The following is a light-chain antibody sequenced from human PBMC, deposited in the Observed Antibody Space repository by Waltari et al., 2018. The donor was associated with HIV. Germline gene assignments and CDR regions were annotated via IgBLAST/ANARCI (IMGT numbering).Light chain of an antibody. V-gene: IGLV3-9*01. J-gene: IGLJ2*01. CDR3: QIWDSSTVV. CDR1: SLGRTS. Sequence: SYELAQPISVSVALGQTARITCGGNSLGRTSVPWYQHRPGQAPVLVIYRDNNRPSGIPERFSGSSSGNTATLTISRAQAGDESDYYCQIWDSSTVVFGGGTKLTVL. CDR2: RDN.